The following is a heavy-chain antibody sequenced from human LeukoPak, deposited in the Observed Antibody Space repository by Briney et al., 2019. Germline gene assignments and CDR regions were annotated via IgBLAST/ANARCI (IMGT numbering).Heavy chain of an antibody. CDR1: GFTFSSYW. V-gene: IGHV3-74*01. Sequence: GGSLRLSCAASGFTFSSYWMHWVRQAPGKGLVWVSRINSDGSGTTYADSVKSRFTISRDNAKNTLYLKMSSLRVEDTAVYYCANGYTSTYYNALDIRGQGTMVTVSS. CDR2: INSDGSGT. J-gene: IGHJ3*02. D-gene: IGHD3-16*01. CDR3: ANGYTSTYYNALDI.